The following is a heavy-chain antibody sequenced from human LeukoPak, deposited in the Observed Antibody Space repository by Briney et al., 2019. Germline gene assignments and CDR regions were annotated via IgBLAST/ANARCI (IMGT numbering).Heavy chain of an antibody. CDR1: GGTFSSYA. CDR2: IIPIFGTA. CDR3: AREVVVVVAATGWFDP. J-gene: IGHJ5*02. V-gene: IGHV1-69*13. Sequence: ASVKVSCKASGGTFSSYAISWVRQAPGQGREWMGGIIPIFGTANYAQKFQGRVTITADESTSTAYMELSSLRSEDTAVYYCAREVVVVVAATGWFDPWGQGTLVTVSS. D-gene: IGHD2-15*01.